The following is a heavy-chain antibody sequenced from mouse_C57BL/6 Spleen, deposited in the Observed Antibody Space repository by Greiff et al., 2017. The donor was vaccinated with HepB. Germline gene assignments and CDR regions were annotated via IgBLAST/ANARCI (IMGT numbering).Heavy chain of an antibody. CDR1: GFTFSSYA. CDR3: ANYYGSSYEGHYAMDY. D-gene: IGHD1-1*01. J-gene: IGHJ4*01. V-gene: IGHV5-4*01. CDR2: ISDGGSYT. Sequence: EVQGVESGGGLVKPGGSLKLSCAASGFTFSSYAMSWVRQTPEKRLEWVATISDGGSYTYYPDNVKGRFTISRDNAKNNLYLQMSHLKSEDTAMYYCANYYGSSYEGHYAMDYWGQGTSVTVSS.